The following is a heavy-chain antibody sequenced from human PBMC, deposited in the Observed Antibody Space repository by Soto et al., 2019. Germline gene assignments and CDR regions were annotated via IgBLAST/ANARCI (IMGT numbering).Heavy chain of an antibody. V-gene: IGHV5-51*01. CDR1: GYSFTSYW. Sequence: PGESLKISCKGSGYSFTSYWIGWVRQMPGKGLEWMGIIYPGDSDTRYSPSFQGQVTISADKSISTAYLQWSSLKASDTAMYYCARRLRSSSWYTKRLDYYGMDVWGQGTTVTVCS. D-gene: IGHD6-13*01. CDR3: ARRLRSSSWYTKRLDYYGMDV. J-gene: IGHJ6*02. CDR2: IYPGDSDT.